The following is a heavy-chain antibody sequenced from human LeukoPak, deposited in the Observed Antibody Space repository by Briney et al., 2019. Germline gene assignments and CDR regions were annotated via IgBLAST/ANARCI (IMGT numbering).Heavy chain of an antibody. CDR1: GGSVSSYY. CDR2: IYTSGST. Sequence: SETLSLTCTVSGGSVSSYYWSWLRQPAGKGLEWFGRIYTSGSTNYNPSLKSRVTMSVDTSKNQFSLKLSSVTAADTAVYYSARSTWYYDSSGYYYFDYWGQGTLVTVSS. D-gene: IGHD3-22*01. V-gene: IGHV4-4*07. CDR3: ARSTWYYDSSGYYYFDY. J-gene: IGHJ4*02.